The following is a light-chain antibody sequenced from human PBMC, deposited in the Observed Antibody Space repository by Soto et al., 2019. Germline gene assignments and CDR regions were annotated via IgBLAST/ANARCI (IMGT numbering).Light chain of an antibody. CDR3: QQYDSTPFT. J-gene: IGKJ3*01. CDR2: WAS. V-gene: IGKV4-1*01. Sequence: DIVMTQSPDSLAVSLGERATINCKSSQSVVYSSNNKNYLAWYQQKPGQPPKLLIYWASTRESGVPDRFSGSGSGTDFTLTISSLQAEDVAVYYCQQYDSTPFTFGPGTKVDIK. CDR1: QSVVYSSNNKNY.